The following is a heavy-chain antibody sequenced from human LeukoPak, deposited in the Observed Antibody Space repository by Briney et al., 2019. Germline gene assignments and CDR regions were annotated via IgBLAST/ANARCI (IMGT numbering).Heavy chain of an antibody. CDR3: AKGIVGPVDY. V-gene: IGHV3-30*18. Sequence: PGGSLRLSCAASGFTFSSYWMSWVRQALGKGLEWVAVISYDGSNKYYADSVKGRFTISRDNSKNTLYLQMNSLRAEDTAVYYCAKGIVGPVDYWGQGTLVTVSS. CDR1: GFTFSSYW. J-gene: IGHJ4*02. CDR2: ISYDGSNK. D-gene: IGHD2/OR15-2a*01.